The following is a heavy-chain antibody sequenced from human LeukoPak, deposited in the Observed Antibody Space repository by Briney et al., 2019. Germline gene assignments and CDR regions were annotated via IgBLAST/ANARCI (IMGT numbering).Heavy chain of an antibody. D-gene: IGHD7-27*01. CDR1: GFTFNSFF. Sequence: GGSLRLSCAASGFTFNSFFLNWVRLTPGRELEWVACISQDGSETFYMDSVRGQFTISRDNTKNSLYLQMDSLRAEDPAVYFCVRDLGHSRHYFEYWGQGALVTVSS. J-gene: IGHJ4*02. V-gene: IGHV3-7*01. CDR3: VRDLGHSRHYFEY. CDR2: ISQDGSET.